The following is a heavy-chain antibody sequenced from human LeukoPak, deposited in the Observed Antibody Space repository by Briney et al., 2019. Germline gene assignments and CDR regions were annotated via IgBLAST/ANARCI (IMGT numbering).Heavy chain of an antibody. CDR3: AREKYDFWSGQPLGFDP. V-gene: IGHV3-66*02. Sequence: GGSLRLSCAASGFTFDDYAMHWVRQAPGKGLEWVSVIYSGGSTYYADSVKGRFTISRDNSKNTLYLQMNSLRAEDTAVYYCAREKYDFWSGQPLGFDPWGQGTLVTVSS. CDR2: IYSGGST. D-gene: IGHD3-3*01. CDR1: GFTFDDYA. J-gene: IGHJ5*02.